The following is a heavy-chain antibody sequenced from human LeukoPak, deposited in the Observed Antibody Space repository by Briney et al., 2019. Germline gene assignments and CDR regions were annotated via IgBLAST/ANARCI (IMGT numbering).Heavy chain of an antibody. Sequence: AGGSLRLSCAASGFTFSSYGMHWVRQAPGKGLEWVAVIWYDGSNKYYADSVKGRFTISRDNSKNTLYLQMNSLRAEDTAVYYCARDSSIVMAGYYFDYWGQGTLATVSS. CDR3: ARDSSIVMAGYYFDY. J-gene: IGHJ4*02. CDR2: IWYDGSNK. D-gene: IGHD6-19*01. V-gene: IGHV3-33*01. CDR1: GFTFSSYG.